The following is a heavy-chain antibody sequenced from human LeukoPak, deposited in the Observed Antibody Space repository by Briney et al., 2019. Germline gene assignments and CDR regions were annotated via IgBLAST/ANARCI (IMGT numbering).Heavy chain of an antibody. D-gene: IGHD6-13*01. J-gene: IGHJ4*02. V-gene: IGHV3-7*01. CDR3: ALRGYSSSWTALDY. CDR1: GFTFSSYW. Sequence: GGSLRLSCAASGFTFSSYWMSWVRQAPGKGLEWVANIKQDGSEKYYVDSVKGRFTISRDNAKNSLYLQMNSLRIEDTAVYYCALRGYSSSWTALDYWGQGTLVTVSS. CDR2: IKQDGSEK.